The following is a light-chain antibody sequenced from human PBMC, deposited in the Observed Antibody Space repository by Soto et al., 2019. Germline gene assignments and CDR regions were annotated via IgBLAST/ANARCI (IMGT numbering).Light chain of an antibody. Sequence: EIVLTQSTGTLSLSPGERATLSCRASQNINSDYFAWYQQKPGQAPRLLIFGASTRATGIPARFSGSGSETDFTLTISRLEPEDFAVYYCQQYGTFPRTFGQGAIVDIK. CDR1: QNINSDY. V-gene: IGKV3-20*01. J-gene: IGKJ1*01. CDR3: QQYGTFPRT. CDR2: GAS.